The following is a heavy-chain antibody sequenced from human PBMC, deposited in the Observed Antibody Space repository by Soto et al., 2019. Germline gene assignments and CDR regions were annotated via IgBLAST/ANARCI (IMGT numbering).Heavy chain of an antibody. CDR3: AKHEDIVVVPAIGY. J-gene: IGHJ4*02. Sequence: GGSLRLSCAASGFTFSSYAMSWVRQAPGKGLEWVSAISGSGGSTYYADSVKGRFTISRDNSKNTQYLQMNSLRAEDTAVYYCAKHEDIVVVPAIGYWGQGTLVTVSS. D-gene: IGHD2-21*02. V-gene: IGHV3-23*01. CDR2: ISGSGGST. CDR1: GFTFSSYA.